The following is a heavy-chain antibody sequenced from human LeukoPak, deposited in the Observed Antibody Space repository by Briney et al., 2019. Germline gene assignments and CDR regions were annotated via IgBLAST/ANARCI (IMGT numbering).Heavy chain of an antibody. CDR1: GFTFSSYW. CDR3: AKEGNYGDSVSDAFDI. V-gene: IGHV3-7*03. J-gene: IGHJ3*02. D-gene: IGHD4-17*01. Sequence: HPGGSLRLSCAASGFTFSSYWMSWVRQAPGKGPEWLANIKPDGSEQYYVDSLEGRSTISRDNAKNSLYLQMNSLRAEDTALYYCAKEGNYGDSVSDAFDIWGQGTMVTVSS. CDR2: IKPDGSEQ.